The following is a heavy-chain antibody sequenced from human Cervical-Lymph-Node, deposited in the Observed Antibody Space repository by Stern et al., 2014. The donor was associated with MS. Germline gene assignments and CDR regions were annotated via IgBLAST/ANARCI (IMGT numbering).Heavy chain of an antibody. Sequence: EVQLVESGGGLVQPGGSLRLSCAASGFTFSSYWMHWVRQAPGKGLVLVSRINSDGSSTSYADSVKGRFTISRDNAKNTLYLQMNSLRAEDTAVYYCARVIAVAGPFDYWGQGTLVTVSS. V-gene: IGHV3-74*02. CDR2: INSDGSST. J-gene: IGHJ4*02. CDR3: ARVIAVAGPFDY. CDR1: GFTFSSYW. D-gene: IGHD6-19*01.